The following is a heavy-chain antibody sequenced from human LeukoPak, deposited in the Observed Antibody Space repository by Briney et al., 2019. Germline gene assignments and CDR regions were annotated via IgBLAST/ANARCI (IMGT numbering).Heavy chain of an antibody. CDR3: ARVSSSWYRGFDP. J-gene: IGHJ5*02. CDR2: INHSGST. D-gene: IGHD6-13*01. CDR1: GGSISSYY. Sequence: SETLSLTCTVSGGSISSYYWSWIRQPPGEGLEWIGEINHSGSTNYNPSLKSRVTISVDTSKNQFSLKLSSVTAADTAVYYCARVSSSWYRGFDPWGQGTLVTVSS. V-gene: IGHV4-34*01.